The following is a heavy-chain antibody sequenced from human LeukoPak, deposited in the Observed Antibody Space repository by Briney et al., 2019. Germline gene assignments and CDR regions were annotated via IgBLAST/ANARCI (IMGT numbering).Heavy chain of an antibody. J-gene: IGHJ4*02. Sequence: GGSLRLSCAASGFTFSNYSMNWFRQAPGKGLEWVSYISSFSGTINYADSVKGRFTISRDNAKNSLYLQMNSLRAEDTAVYYCARDQGGVGYWGQGTLVTVSS. CDR1: GFTFSNYS. V-gene: IGHV3-48*01. CDR3: ARDQGGVGY. CDR2: ISSFSGTI. D-gene: IGHD3-16*01.